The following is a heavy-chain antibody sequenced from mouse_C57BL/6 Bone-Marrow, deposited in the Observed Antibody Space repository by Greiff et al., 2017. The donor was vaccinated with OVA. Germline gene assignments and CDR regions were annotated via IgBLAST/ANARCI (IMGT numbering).Heavy chain of an antibody. J-gene: IGHJ3*01. CDR3: ARGLLWLRRRFAY. CDR2: ILPGSGST. CDR1: GYTFTGYW. V-gene: IGHV1-9*01. Sequence: QVQLQQSGAELMKPGASVKLSCKATGYTFTGYWIEWVKQRPGHGLEWIGEILPGSGSTNYNEQFKGKATFTADTSSNTAYRQLSSLTTEDSAIYDCARGLLWLRRRFAYWGQGTLVTVSA. D-gene: IGHD2-9*01.